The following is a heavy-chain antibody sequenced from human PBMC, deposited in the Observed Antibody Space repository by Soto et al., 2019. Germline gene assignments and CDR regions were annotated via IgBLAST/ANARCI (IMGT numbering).Heavy chain of an antibody. V-gene: IGHV3-23*01. CDR2: ISGSGAGT. D-gene: IGHD2-15*01. Sequence: EVHLLESGGGLVQPGGSLRLSCAASGFPFSSYAMSWVRQAPGKGLEWVSGISGSGAGTYYADSVQGRFTISRDNSANTLYLEMNSLRAEDTAVYYCATARYCSGGSCYGLPYYYGMDVWGQGTTVTVSS. CDR1: GFPFSSYA. J-gene: IGHJ6*02. CDR3: ATARYCSGGSCYGLPYYYGMDV.